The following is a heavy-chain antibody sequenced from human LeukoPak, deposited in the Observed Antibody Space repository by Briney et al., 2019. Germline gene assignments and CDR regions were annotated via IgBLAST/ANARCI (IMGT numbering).Heavy chain of an antibody. CDR1: GGSFSGYY. J-gene: IGHJ4*02. Sequence: SETLSLTCAVYGGSFSGYYWSWIRQPPGKGLEWIGEINHSGSTNYNPSLKSRVTISVDTSKNQFSLKLSSVTAADTAVCYCASGRAAAGVSGADYWGQGTLVTVSS. V-gene: IGHV4-34*01. D-gene: IGHD6-13*01. CDR3: ASGRAAAGVSGADY. CDR2: INHSGST.